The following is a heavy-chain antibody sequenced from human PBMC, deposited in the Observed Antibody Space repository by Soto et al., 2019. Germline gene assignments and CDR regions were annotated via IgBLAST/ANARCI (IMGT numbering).Heavy chain of an antibody. CDR1: GYTFTSYD. V-gene: IGHV1-8*01. J-gene: IGHJ4*02. CDR2: MNPNSGNT. Sequence: ASVKVSCKASGYTFTSYDINWVRQATGQGLEWMGWMNPNSGNTGYAQKFQGRVTMTRNTSISTAYMELSSLRSEDTAVYYCARGLWIRYFDWFPLDYWGQGTLVTVSS. D-gene: IGHD3-9*01. CDR3: ARGLWIRYFDWFPLDY.